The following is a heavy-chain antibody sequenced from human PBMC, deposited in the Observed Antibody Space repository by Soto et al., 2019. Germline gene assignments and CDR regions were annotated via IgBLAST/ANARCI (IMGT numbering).Heavy chain of an antibody. CDR2: INPNSGGT. J-gene: IGHJ6*02. CDR1: GYTFTGYY. Sequence: GKVSCKASGYTFTGYYMHWVRQAPGQGLEWMGWINPNSGGTNYAQKFQGRVTMTRDTSISTAYMELSRLRSDDTAVCYCARGSLHTAMVMKGMDVWGQGTTVTVSS. CDR3: ARGSLHTAMVMKGMDV. V-gene: IGHV1-2*02. D-gene: IGHD5-18*01.